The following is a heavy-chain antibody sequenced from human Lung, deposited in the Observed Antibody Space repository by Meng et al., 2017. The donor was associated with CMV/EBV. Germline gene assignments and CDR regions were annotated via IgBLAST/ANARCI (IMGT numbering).Heavy chain of an antibody. D-gene: IGHD6-13*01. CDR2: INPITGGT. CDR3: ARKAREGGSRSFDS. J-gene: IGHJ4*02. Sequence: ASVXSCXASGYTFTKNHMYWVRQAPGQGLECMGWINPITGGTNFAQKFQGRVTMTRDTSNSTAYMELSNLRSDDTAVYYCARKAREGGSRSFDSWGQGTLVTVSS. CDR1: GYTFTKNH. V-gene: IGHV1-2*02.